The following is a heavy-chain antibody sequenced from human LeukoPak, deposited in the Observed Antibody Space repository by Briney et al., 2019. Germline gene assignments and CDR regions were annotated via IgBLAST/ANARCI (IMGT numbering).Heavy chain of an antibody. J-gene: IGHJ4*02. V-gene: IGHV3-7*01. CDR1: GFTFSSYW. CDR3: ARDSGYIAVAGIDY. Sequence: PGGSLRLSCAASGFTFSSYWMSWVRQAPGKGLEWVANIKQDGSEKYYVDSVKGRFTISRDNAKNSLYLQMNSLRAEDTAVYYCARDSGYIAVAGIDYWGQGTLVTVSS. CDR2: IKQDGSEK. D-gene: IGHD6-19*01.